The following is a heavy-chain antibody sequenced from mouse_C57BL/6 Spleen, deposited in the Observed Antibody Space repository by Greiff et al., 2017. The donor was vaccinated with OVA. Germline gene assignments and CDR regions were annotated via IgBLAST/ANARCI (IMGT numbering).Heavy chain of an antibody. CDR1: GYTFTSYW. D-gene: IGHD1-1*01. Sequence: QVQLQQSGAELVKPGASVKLSCKASGYTFTSYWMHWVKQRPGQGLEWIGMIHPNSGSTNYNEKFKSKATLTVDKSSSTAYMQLSSLTSEDSAVYYCARDGDGRGMDYWGQGTSVTVSS. CDR3: ARDGDGRGMDY. CDR2: IHPNSGST. V-gene: IGHV1-64*01. J-gene: IGHJ4*01.